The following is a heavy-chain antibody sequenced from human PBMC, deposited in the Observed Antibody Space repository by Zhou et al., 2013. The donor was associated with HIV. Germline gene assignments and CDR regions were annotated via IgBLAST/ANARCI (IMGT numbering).Heavy chain of an antibody. V-gene: IGHV4-59*11. D-gene: IGHD3-9*01. Sequence: QVQLQESGPGLVKPSETLSLTCTVSGGSISSHYWSWIRQPPGKGLEWIGYIYYSGSTNYNPSLKSRVTISVDTSKNQFSLKLSSVTAADTAVNYCARGIRYFDWLSKYYFDYWGQGTLVTVSS. CDR3: ARGIRYFDWLSKYYFDY. CDR2: IYYSGST. J-gene: IGHJ4*02. CDR1: GGSISSHY.